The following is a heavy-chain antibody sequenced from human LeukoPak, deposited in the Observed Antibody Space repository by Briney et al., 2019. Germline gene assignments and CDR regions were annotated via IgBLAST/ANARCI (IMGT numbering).Heavy chain of an antibody. D-gene: IGHD1-14*01. CDR2: ISPYNGNT. J-gene: IGHJ6*03. CDR1: GYTFTSYG. CDR3: ARGPPLTFDHTPEGYYHYYMDV. Sequence: GASVKVSCKASGYTFTSYGISWVRQAPGQGLEWMGWISPYNGNTNYAQKLQGRVTMTTDTSTSTAYMELRSLRSDDTAVYYCARGPPLTFDHTPEGYYHYYMDVWGEGTTVTISS. V-gene: IGHV1-18*01.